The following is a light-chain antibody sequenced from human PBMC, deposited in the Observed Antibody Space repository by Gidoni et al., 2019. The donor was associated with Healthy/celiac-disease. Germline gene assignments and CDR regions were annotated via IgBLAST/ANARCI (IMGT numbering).Light chain of an antibody. V-gene: IGKV4-1*01. CDR1: QSVLYSSNNKNY. CDR2: WAS. J-gene: IGKJ2*01. CDR3: QQYYSTPYT. Sequence: DIVMTQSPDALAVSLGERATINCKSSQSVLYSSNNKNYLAWYQQKPGQPPKLLIYWASTRASGVPDRFSGSGSGTAFTLPISSLQAEDVAVYYCQQYYSTPYTFGQGTKLEIK.